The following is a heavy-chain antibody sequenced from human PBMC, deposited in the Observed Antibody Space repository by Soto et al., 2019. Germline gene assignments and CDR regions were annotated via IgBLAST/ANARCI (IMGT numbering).Heavy chain of an antibody. D-gene: IGHD3-3*01. J-gene: IGHJ6*02. CDR2: TYYRSKWYN. V-gene: IGHV6-1*01. Sequence: PSQTLSLTCAISGDSVSSNSAAWNWIRQSPSRGLEWLGRTYYRSKWYNDYAVSVKSRITINPDTSKNQFSLQLNSVTPEDTAVYYCARDRPGITIFGVVLWRTYYGMDVWGQGTTVTVSS. CDR1: GDSVSSNSAA. CDR3: ARDRPGITIFGVVLWRTYYGMDV.